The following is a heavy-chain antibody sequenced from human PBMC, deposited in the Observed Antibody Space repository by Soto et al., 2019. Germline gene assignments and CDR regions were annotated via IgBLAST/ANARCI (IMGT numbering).Heavy chain of an antibody. J-gene: IGHJ5*02. CDR2: IYYSGST. CDR3: ARHKNDYGRFNWFDP. Sequence: SETLSLTCTVSGGSISSYYWSWIRQPPGKGLEWMGDIYYSGSTNYNPSLKSRVTMSVDPSNNQFSLRLRSVTAADTAVYYCARHKNDYGRFNWFDPWGQGTPVTVSS. CDR1: GGSISSYY. D-gene: IGHD3-10*01. V-gene: IGHV4-59*08.